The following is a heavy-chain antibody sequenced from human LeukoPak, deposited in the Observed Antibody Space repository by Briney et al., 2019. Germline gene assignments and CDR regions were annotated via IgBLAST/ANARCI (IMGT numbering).Heavy chain of an antibody. D-gene: IGHD2-2*01. CDR1: GYTFTSYD. J-gene: IGHJ6*03. Sequence: ASVKVSCKASGYTFTSYDINWVRQATGQGLEWMGWMNPNSGNTGYAQKFQGRVTMTRDTSISTAYMELSRLRSDGTAVYYCARQLLSWRGDYYYQYYVDVWGKGTTVTVSS. CDR3: ARQLLSWRGDYYYQYYVDV. CDR2: MNPNSGNT. V-gene: IGHV1-8*01.